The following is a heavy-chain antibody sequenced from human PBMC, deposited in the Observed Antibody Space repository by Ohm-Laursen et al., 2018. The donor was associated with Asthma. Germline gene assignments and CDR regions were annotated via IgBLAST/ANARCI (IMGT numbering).Heavy chain of an antibody. D-gene: IGHD1-1*01. Sequence: SLRLSCAASGFTVSPYDMNWVRQAPGKGLEWVSSISGSRSKTFYSDSVKGRFTISRDNAKNSLYLQMNSLRAQDTAVYYCAVRTTSAGFDVWGQGTTVTVSS. CDR2: ISGSRSKT. CDR3: AVRTTSAGFDV. V-gene: IGHV3-21*01. J-gene: IGHJ6*02. CDR1: GFTVSPYD.